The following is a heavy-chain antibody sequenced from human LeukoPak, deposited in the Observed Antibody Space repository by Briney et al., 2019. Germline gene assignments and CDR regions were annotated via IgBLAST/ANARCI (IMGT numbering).Heavy chain of an antibody. V-gene: IGHV3-30*03. CDR2: ISYDGTNK. CDR3: ASASSHRIAAGGDY. D-gene: IGHD6-13*01. Sequence: PGGSLRLSCAASGFTFSDYGMHWVRQAPGKGLEWLAVISYDGTNKYYADSVKGRFTISRDSSKNTLYLQMNSLRAEDTAVYYCASASSHRIAAGGDYWGQGTLVTVSS. CDR1: GFTFSDYG. J-gene: IGHJ4*02.